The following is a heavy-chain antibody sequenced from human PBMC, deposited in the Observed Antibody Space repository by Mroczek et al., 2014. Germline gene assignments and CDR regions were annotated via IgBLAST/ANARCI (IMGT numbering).Heavy chain of an antibody. D-gene: IGHD6-6*01. CDR3: ARVLGPPFSVAARRSTYYYYMDV. Sequence: QVQLVESGPGLVKPSETLSLTCTVSGGSISSYYWSWIRQPPGKGLEWIGYIYYSGSTNYNPSLKSRVTISVDTSKNQFSLKLGSVTAANTAVYYCARVLGPPFSVAARRSTYYYYMDVVGERDRRSPSP. J-gene: IGHJ6*03. CDR1: GGSISSYY. CDR2: IYYSGST. V-gene: IGHV4-59*01.